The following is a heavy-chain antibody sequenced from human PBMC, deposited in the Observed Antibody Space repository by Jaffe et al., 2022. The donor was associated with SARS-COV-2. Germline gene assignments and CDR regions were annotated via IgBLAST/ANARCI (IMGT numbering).Heavy chain of an antibody. CDR3: ARDSSDGIAAEYYFDY. CDR2: ISYDGSNK. J-gene: IGHJ4*02. Sequence: QVQLVESGGGVVQPGRSLRLSCAASGFTFSSYAMHWVRQAPGKGLEWVAVISYDGSNKYYADSVKGRFTISRDNSKNTLYLQMNSLRAEDTAVYYCARDSSDGIAAEYYFDYWGQGTLVTVSS. V-gene: IGHV3-30*04. CDR1: GFTFSSYA. D-gene: IGHD6-13*01.